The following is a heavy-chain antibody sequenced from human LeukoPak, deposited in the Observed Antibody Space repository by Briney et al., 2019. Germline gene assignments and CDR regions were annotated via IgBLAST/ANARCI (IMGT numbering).Heavy chain of an antibody. CDR2: FYPEDGET. CDR1: GYTLTELS. D-gene: IGHD2-15*01. Sequence: ASVKVSCTVSGYTLTELSMHWVRQAPGKGLEWMGGFYPEDGETIYAQKFQGRVTMTEDTSTDTAYMELSSLRSEDTAVYYCATSGSHPSLYYYYGMDVWGKGTTVTVSS. V-gene: IGHV1-24*01. CDR3: ATSGSHPSLYYYYGMDV. J-gene: IGHJ6*04.